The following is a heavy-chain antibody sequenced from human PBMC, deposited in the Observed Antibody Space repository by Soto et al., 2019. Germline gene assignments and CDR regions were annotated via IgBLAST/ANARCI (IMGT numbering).Heavy chain of an antibody. CDR1: GYTFTSYD. CDR2: MNPNSGNT. CDR3: ARGRSAAGTGWFDP. Sequence: ASVKVSCKASGYTFTSYDINWVRQATGQGLEWMGWMNPNSGNTGYAQKIQGRVTMTRNTSMSTAYMELSSLRSEDTAVFYCARGRSAAGTGWFDPWGQGTLVTVSS. D-gene: IGHD6-13*01. J-gene: IGHJ5*02. V-gene: IGHV1-8*01.